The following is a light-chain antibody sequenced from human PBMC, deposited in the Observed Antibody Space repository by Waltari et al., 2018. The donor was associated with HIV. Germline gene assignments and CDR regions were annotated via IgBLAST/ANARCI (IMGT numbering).Light chain of an antibody. V-gene: IGLV3-25*03. CDR1: ALPKQY. J-gene: IGLJ3*02. CDR3: QSADSSGTWV. CDR2: KDS. Sequence: SYELTQPPSVSVSPGQTARITCSGDALPKQYAYWYQQKPGQAPVLGTYKDSERPSGIPERFSGSSSGTTVTLTMSGVEAEDEADYYCQSADSSGTWVFGGGTKLTVL.